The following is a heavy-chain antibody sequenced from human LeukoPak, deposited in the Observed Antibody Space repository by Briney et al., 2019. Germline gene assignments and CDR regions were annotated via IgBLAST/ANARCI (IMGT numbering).Heavy chain of an antibody. V-gene: IGHV3-21*01. Sequence: GGSLRLSCAASGFTFSSYAMSWVRQAPGKGLEWVSSISFSSSYIHYADSVKGRFTISRDNAKNSLYLQMNSLRAEDTAVYYCARGTLRFLISTAGPSFEYWGQGSLVTVSS. D-gene: IGHD3-3*01. CDR2: ISFSSSYI. J-gene: IGHJ4*02. CDR3: ARGTLRFLISTAGPSFEY. CDR1: GFTFSSYA.